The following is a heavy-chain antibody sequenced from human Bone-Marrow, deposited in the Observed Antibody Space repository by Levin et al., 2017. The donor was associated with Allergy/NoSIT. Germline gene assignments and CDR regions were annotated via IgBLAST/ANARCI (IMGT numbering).Heavy chain of an antibody. CDR3: VTREGGDFDY. J-gene: IGHJ4*02. CDR2: ISSDARTT. D-gene: IGHD3-10*01. V-gene: IGHV3-74*01. Sequence: GGSLRLSCAASGFTFSSYWMHWVRQAPGKGLVWVSRISSDARTTTYADSVKGRFTISRDNAKNTLYLQMNSLRAEDTAVYYCVTREGGDFDYWGQGTLVTVS. CDR1: GFTFSSYW.